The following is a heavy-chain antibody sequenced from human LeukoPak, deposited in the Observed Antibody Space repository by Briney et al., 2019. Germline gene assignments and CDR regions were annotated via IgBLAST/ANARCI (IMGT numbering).Heavy chain of an antibody. CDR1: GGSISSGSYY. CDR2: IYSSGST. D-gene: IGHD2-21*02. CDR3: ARGGYCGGDCYFYY. V-gene: IGHV4-61*02. Sequence: SETLSLTCTVSGGSISSGSYYWSWIRQPAGKGLEWIGRIYSSGSTNYNPSLRGRVTISVDTSKNQFSLKLSFVTAADTAVYYCARGGYCGGDCYFYYWGQGTLVTVSS. J-gene: IGHJ4*02.